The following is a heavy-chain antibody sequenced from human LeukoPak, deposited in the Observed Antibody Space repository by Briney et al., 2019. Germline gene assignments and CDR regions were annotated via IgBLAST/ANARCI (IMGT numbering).Heavy chain of an antibody. J-gene: IGHJ4*02. CDR1: GGTFSSYA. D-gene: IGHD6-19*01. Sequence: GSSVKVSCKASGGTFSSYAISWVRQAPGQGLEWMGGIIPIFGTANYAQKFQGRVTITADESTSTAYMELSSLRSEDTAVYYCARQGELAGSAAILDYWGQGTLVTVSS. CDR3: ARQGELAGSAAILDY. CDR2: IIPIFGTA. V-gene: IGHV1-69*01.